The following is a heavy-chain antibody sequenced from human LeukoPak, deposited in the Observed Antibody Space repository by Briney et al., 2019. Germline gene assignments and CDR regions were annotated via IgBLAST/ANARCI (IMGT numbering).Heavy chain of an antibody. CDR3: ARDPNGDYIGAFDM. V-gene: IGHV3-23*01. CDR2: LSGSGITT. Sequence: GGSLRLSCAASGFTFSNSAMSWVRQAPGKGLEWVSTLSGSGITTCYADSVKGRFTISRDNSKNTLYLQMNSLRAEDTAVYYCARDPNGDYIGAFDMWGPGTMVTVSS. D-gene: IGHD4-17*01. J-gene: IGHJ3*02. CDR1: GFTFSNSA.